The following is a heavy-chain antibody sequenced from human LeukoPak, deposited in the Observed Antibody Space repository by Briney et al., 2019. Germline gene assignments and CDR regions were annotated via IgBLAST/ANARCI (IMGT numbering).Heavy chain of an antibody. Sequence: ASVKVSCKATGYTFTGNYMHWVRQAPGPGLEWMGWINPNSGGTNYAQKFQGRVTMTRDTSISAAYMELSRLRSDDTAVYYCAREDQRWLQFDFDYWGQGTLVTVSS. V-gene: IGHV1-2*02. CDR2: INPNSGGT. J-gene: IGHJ4*02. CDR3: AREDQRWLQFDFDY. D-gene: IGHD5-24*01. CDR1: GYTFTGNY.